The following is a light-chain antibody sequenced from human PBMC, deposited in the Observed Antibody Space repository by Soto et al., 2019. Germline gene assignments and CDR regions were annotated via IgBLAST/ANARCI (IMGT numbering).Light chain of an antibody. CDR1: SSDVGGYNY. CDR2: EVS. CDR3: SSYTSSSTPFV. Sequence: QSALTQPASVSGSPGQSITISCTGTSSDVGGYNYVSWYQQHPGKAPKLMIYEVSNRPSGVSNRFSGSKSGNTASLTISGLQAEDEADDYCSSYTSSSTPFVFGTGTKVPVL. J-gene: IGLJ1*01. V-gene: IGLV2-14*01.